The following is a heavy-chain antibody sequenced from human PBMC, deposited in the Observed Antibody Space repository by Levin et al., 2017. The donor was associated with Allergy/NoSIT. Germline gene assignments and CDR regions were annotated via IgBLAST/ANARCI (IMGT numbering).Heavy chain of an antibody. CDR3: ARTALGYFDL. D-gene: IGHD6-25*01. J-gene: IGHJ2*01. CDR1: GYTFTSYG. V-gene: IGHV1-18*01. CDR2: ISVYNGNT. Sequence: GESLKISCKASGYTFTSYGISWVRQAPGQGLEWMGWISVYNGNTNYAQKFQGRVTMTTDTSTSTAYMELRSLRSDDTAVYYCARTALGYFDLWGRGTLVTVSS.